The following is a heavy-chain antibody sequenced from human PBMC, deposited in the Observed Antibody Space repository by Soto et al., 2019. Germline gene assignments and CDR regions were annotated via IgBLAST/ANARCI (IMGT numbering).Heavy chain of an antibody. D-gene: IGHD4-17*01. J-gene: IGHJ4*02. CDR1: GGTFSSYA. CDR2: IIPIFGTA. CDR3: ARVSQTTLDFDY. V-gene: IGHV1-69*13. Sequence: ASVKVSCKASGGTFSSYAISWVRQAPGQGLEWMGGIIPIFGTANYAQKFQGRVTITADESTSTAYMELSSLRSEDTAVYYCARVSQTTLDFDYWGQGTLVTVSS.